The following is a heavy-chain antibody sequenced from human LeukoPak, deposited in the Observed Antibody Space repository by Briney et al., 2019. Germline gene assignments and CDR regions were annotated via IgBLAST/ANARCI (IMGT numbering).Heavy chain of an antibody. CDR3: ARALGPDNDAFDI. D-gene: IGHD1-14*01. V-gene: IGHV1-69*02. J-gene: IGHJ3*02. CDR2: IIPILGIA. Sequence: SVKVSCKASGGTFSSHTISWVRQAPGQGLEWMGRIIPILGIANYAQKFQGRVTITADKSTSTAYMELSSLRSEDTAVYYCARALGPDNDAFDIWGQGTMVTVSS. CDR1: GGTFSSHT.